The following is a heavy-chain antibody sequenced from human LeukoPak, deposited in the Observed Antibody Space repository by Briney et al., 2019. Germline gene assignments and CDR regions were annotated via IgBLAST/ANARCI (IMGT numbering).Heavy chain of an antibody. CDR3: AREMAAAGHFDY. Sequence: SQTLSLTCTVPGGSISSSGYYWNWVRQHPGKGLEWIGYIYYSGSTYYNPSLKSRVTISVDTSKNQFSLKLSSVTAADTAVYYCAREMAAAGHFDYWGQGALVTVSS. V-gene: IGHV4-31*03. J-gene: IGHJ4*02. D-gene: IGHD6-13*01. CDR2: IYYSGST. CDR1: GGSISSSGYY.